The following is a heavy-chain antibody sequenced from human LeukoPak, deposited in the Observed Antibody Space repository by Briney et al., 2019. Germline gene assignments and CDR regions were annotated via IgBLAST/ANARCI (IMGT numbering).Heavy chain of an antibody. CDR3: ARLEHSSGWLVDAFDI. J-gene: IGHJ3*02. D-gene: IGHD6-19*01. CDR1: GYTFTSYY. V-gene: IGHV1-46*01. CDR2: INPSGGST. Sequence: ASVKVSCKASGYTFTSYYMHWVRQAPGQGHEWMGVINPSGGSTSYAQKFQGRVTMTRDTSTSTVYMELSSLRSEDTAVYYCARLEHSSGWLVDAFDIWGQGTMVTVSS.